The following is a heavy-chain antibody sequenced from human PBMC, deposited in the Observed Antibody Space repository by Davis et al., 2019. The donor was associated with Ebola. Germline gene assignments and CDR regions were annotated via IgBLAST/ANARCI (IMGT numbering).Heavy chain of an antibody. D-gene: IGHD6-13*01. Sequence: GSLRLSCTVPGGPISSYYWSWIRQPPGKGLEWIGYIYYSGSTNYNPSLKSRVTISVDTSKNQFSLKLSSVTAADTAVYYCARGRFGAAAGTLDWFDPWGQGTLVTVSS. CDR3: ARGRFGAAAGTLDWFDP. CDR1: GGPISSYY. CDR2: IYYSGST. V-gene: IGHV4-59*08. J-gene: IGHJ5*02.